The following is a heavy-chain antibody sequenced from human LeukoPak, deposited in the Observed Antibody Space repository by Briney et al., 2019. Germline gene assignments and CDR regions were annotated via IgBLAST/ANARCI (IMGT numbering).Heavy chain of an antibody. CDR1: GYTFTGYY. Sequence: ASVKVSCKASGYTFTGYYMHWVRQAPGQGLEWMGWINPNSGGTNYAQKFQGRVTMTRDTSISTAYMELSRLRSDDTAVYYCARAPSGYHASEHFQHWGQGTLVTVSS. CDR3: ARAPSGYHASEHFQH. D-gene: IGHD5-12*01. CDR2: INPNSGGT. V-gene: IGHV1-2*02. J-gene: IGHJ1*01.